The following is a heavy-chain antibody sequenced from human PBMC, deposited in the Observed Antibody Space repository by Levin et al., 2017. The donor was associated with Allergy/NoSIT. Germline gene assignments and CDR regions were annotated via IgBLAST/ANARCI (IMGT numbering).Heavy chain of an antibody. CDR3: GMDPNGDYIGAFDF. Sequence: GGSLRLSCAASGFTFSSYAMTWVRQTPGKGLEWVSSITGIGSSSYYADSVKGRFTISRDNSKNTLYLQMHSLRAEDTAVYYCGMDPNGDYIGAFDFWGQGTMVTVSS. J-gene: IGHJ3*01. CDR1: GFTFSSYA. D-gene: IGHD4-17*01. V-gene: IGHV3-23*01. CDR2: ITGIGSSS.